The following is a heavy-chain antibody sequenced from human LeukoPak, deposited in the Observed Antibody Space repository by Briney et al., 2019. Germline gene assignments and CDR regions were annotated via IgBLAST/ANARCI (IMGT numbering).Heavy chain of an antibody. V-gene: IGHV3-23*01. CDR1: GFTFTNYA. J-gene: IGHJ6*02. CDR3: ARELLRITIFGVVSDGMDV. D-gene: IGHD3-3*01. CDR2: IRGSGDMT. Sequence: GGSLRLSCATSGFTFTNYAMSWVRQAPGKGLEWVSAIRGSGDMTYYADSVKGRFTVARDNSKTTLYLQMNSLRAEDTAVYYCARELLRITIFGVVSDGMDVWGQGTTVTVSS.